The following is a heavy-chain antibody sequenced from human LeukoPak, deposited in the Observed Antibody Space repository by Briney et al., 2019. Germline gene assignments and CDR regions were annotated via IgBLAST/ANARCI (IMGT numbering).Heavy chain of an antibody. CDR2: IYYSGST. Sequence: SETLSLTCTVSGGSISSYYWSWIRQPPGKGLEWIGYIYYSGSTNYNPSLKSRVTISVDTSKNQISLKLSSVTAADTAVYYCARDVADYMDVWGKGTTVTVSS. J-gene: IGHJ6*03. CDR1: GGSISSYY. CDR3: ARDVADYMDV. V-gene: IGHV4-59*01.